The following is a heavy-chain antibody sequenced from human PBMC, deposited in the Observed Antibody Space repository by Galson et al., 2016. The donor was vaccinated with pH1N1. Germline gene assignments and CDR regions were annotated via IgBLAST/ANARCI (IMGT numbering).Heavy chain of an antibody. CDR3: ARDSEDSVHEEFH. CDR2: IFSDGTNE. J-gene: IGHJ4*02. D-gene: IGHD5/OR15-5a*01. CDR1: GFTFTSYA. Sequence: SLRLSCAASGFTFTSYAMHWVRQAPGQGLEWVAVIFSDGTNEYYADSVKGRITISRDTTKSTVYLQMSSLRTEDTAVYYCARDSEDSVHEEFHWGQGTLVIVSS. V-gene: IGHV3-30*04.